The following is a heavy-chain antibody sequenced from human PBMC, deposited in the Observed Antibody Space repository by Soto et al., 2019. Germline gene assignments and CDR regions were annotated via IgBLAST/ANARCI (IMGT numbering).Heavy chain of an antibody. J-gene: IGHJ4*01. V-gene: IGHV2-5*02. CDR2: LYWDDDK. CDR3: AHAGDYDLLTFDH. D-gene: IGHD4-17*01. CDR1: GFSLSTYNMG. Sequence: QITLKESGPTLVRPAQTLTLTCDFSGFSLSTYNMGVAWIRQPPGKALEWLALLYWDDDKRYSPSLKDRLANSKDNSNNQVVLTITNIDPGDSATYFCAHAGDYDLLTFDHWGPGTLVTFSS.